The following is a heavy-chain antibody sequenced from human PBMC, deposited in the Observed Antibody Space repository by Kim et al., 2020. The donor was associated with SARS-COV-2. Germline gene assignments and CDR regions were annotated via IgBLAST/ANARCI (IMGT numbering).Heavy chain of an antibody. J-gene: IGHJ5*02. CDR2: ISYDGSRA. V-gene: IGHV3-33*01. CDR1: GFSFSSYG. CDR3: ARDVTTGTTNWFDP. Sequence: GGSLRLSCAASGFSFSSYGMQWVRQAPGRGLEWVAVISYDGSRANYVDSVKGRFTISRDNSKNTLYLETNSLKVDGTAVYYCARDVTTGTTNWFDPWGQGTLVIVSS. D-gene: IGHD1-1*01.